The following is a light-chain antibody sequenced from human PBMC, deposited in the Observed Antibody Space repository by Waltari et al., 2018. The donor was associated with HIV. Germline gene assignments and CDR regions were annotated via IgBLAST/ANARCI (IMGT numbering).Light chain of an antibody. Sequence: DIQMTQSPSTLSAFVGDSVTITRRASQDIVTYLNWYQQKAGKAPKLLIYGAFRLEKGVASRFSGSGSRTDFTLSINSLQPEDFATYYCQQSYNPPRWTFGQGTKVELK. CDR2: GAF. J-gene: IGKJ1*01. CDR3: QQSYNPPRWT. V-gene: IGKV1-39*01. CDR1: QDIVTY.